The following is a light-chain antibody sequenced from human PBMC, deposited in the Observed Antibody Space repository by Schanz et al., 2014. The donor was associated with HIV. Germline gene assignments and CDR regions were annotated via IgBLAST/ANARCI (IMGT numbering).Light chain of an antibody. CDR3: QHYGSS. Sequence: EIVLTQSPGTLSLSPGERATLSCRASQSISSNYLAWYQQKAGQPPRLLIYGASSGATGIPDRFSGSGSGTDFNLTISRLEPEDFAVYYCQHYGSSFGPGTKVDIK. CDR1: QSISSNY. CDR2: GAS. V-gene: IGKV3-20*01. J-gene: IGKJ3*01.